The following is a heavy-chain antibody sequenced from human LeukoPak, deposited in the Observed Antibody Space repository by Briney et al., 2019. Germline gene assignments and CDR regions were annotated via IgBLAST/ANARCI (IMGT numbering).Heavy chain of an antibody. J-gene: IGHJ4*02. CDR3: ARPAQNDYGDSPIY. CDR2: IYPGDSDT. V-gene: IGHV5-51*01. D-gene: IGHD4-17*01. CDR1: GCSFTSYW. Sequence: GESLKISCKGSGCSFTSYWLGWARQMPGKGLEWMGIIYPGDSDTRYSPSFQGQVTISADKSISTAYLQWSSLKASDTAMYYCARPAQNDYGDSPIYWGQGTLVTVSS.